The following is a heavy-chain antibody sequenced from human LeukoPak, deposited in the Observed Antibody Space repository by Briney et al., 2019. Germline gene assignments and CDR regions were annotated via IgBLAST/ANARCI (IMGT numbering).Heavy chain of an antibody. V-gene: IGHV1-18*01. CDR1: GYTFNSYG. CDR2: ISAYNKR. J-gene: IGHJ5*02. CDR3: ARVSAPPDYGDYVSENWFDP. Sequence: GASVKVSCKASGYTFNSYGINWVRQAPGQGLEWMGWISAYNKRNYAQKFQGRVTMTTDTSTSTAYMELRNLRSNDTAVYYCARVSAPPDYGDYVSENWFDPWGQGTLVTVSS. D-gene: IGHD4-17*01.